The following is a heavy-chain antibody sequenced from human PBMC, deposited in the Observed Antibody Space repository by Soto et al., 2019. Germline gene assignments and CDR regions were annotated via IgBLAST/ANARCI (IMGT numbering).Heavy chain of an antibody. CDR1: GYTFTSYG. D-gene: IGHD3-3*01. CDR2: ISAYNGNT. CDR3: ARGGLYYDFWSGYPRFDY. V-gene: IGHV1-18*01. Sequence: QVQLVQSGAEVKKPGASVKVPCKASGYTFTSYGISWVRQAPGQGLEWMGWISAYNGNTNYAQKLQGRVTLTTDTSTSTAYMELRSLTYDDTAVYYCARGGLYYDFWSGYPRFDYWGQGTLVTVSS. J-gene: IGHJ4*02.